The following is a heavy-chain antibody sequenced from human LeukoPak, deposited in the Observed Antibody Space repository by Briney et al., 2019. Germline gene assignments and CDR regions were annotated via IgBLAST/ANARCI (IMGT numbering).Heavy chain of an antibody. CDR1: GYTFTGYY. J-gene: IGHJ4*02. CDR3: ARVQAPGDSSPFNWGFDN. CDR2: INPNSGGT. V-gene: IGHV1-2*02. D-gene: IGHD3-22*01. Sequence: GASVKVSCKASGYTFTGYYMHWVRQAPGQGLEWMGWINPNSGGTNYAQKFQGRVTMTRDASISTAYMELSRLRSDDTAVYYCARVQAPGDSSPFNWGFDNWGQGTLVTVSS.